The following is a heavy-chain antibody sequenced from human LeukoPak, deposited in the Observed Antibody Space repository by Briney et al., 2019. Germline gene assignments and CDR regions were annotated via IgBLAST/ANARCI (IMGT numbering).Heavy chain of an antibody. Sequence: PGGSLRLSCAASGFTFSSYSMNWVRQAPGKGLEWVSSISSSSRYIYYADSVKGRFTISRDNAKNSLYLQMNSLRAEDTAVYYCARGYCSSTSCRILGYYYGMDVWGQGTTVTVSS. V-gene: IGHV3-21*01. CDR1: GFTFSSYS. J-gene: IGHJ6*02. D-gene: IGHD2-2*01. CDR2: ISSSSRYI. CDR3: ARGYCSSTSCRILGYYYGMDV.